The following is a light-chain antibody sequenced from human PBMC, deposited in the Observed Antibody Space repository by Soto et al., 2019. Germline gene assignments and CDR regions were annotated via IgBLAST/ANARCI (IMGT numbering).Light chain of an antibody. V-gene: IGKV3-20*01. Sequence: EIVLTQSPGTLSLSPGEGATLSCRASQSVSTTFLVWYQQRPGQAPRLLIYGASTRATGIPDRFSGSGSGTDFTLTISRLEPEDFAVYYCQQYGSPITFGQGTRLEIK. CDR3: QQYGSPIT. J-gene: IGKJ5*01. CDR2: GAS. CDR1: QSVSTTF.